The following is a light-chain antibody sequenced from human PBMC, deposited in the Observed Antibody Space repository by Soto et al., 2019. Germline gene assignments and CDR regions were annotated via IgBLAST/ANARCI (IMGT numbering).Light chain of an antibody. J-gene: IGKJ1*01. CDR3: QQYGSSPRT. CDR1: QRVSSSY. Sequence: EIVLTQSPGTLSLSPGERATLSCRASQRVSSSYLAWYQQKPGQAPRLLIYGASSRATGIPERFSGSGSGTDFTLTISRREPEDVAVYYCQQYGSSPRTFGQGTKVDIK. CDR2: GAS. V-gene: IGKV3-20*01.